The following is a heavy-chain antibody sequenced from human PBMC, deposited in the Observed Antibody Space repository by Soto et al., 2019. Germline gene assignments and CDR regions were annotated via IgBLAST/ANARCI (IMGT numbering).Heavy chain of an antibody. CDR3: ARDDYYDSSGPPANMDV. CDR1: GFTFSSYS. J-gene: IGHJ6*02. V-gene: IGHV3-48*02. Sequence: GGSLRLSCAASGFTFSSYSMNWVRPAPGKGLEWVSYISSSSSTIYYADSVKGRFTISRDNAKNSLYLQMNSLRDEDTAVYYCARDDYYDSSGPPANMDVWGQGTTVTVSS. D-gene: IGHD3-22*01. CDR2: ISSSSSTI.